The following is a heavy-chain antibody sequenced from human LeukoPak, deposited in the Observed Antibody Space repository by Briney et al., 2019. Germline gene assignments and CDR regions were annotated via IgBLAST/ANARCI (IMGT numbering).Heavy chain of an antibody. J-gene: IGHJ3*02. CDR2: IRSSSSTI. V-gene: IGHV3-48*01. CDR3: ARAKRNGFDI. CDR1: GFTFGDYA. Sequence: GSLRLSCTASGFTFGDYAMSWVRQAPGKGLEWVSYIRSSSSTIYYADSVKGRFTISRDNAKNSLYLQMNSLRAEDTAVYYCARAKRNGFDIWGQGTMVTVSS.